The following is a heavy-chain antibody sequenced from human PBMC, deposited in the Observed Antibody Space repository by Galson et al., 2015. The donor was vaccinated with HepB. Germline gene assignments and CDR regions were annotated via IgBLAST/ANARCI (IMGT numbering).Heavy chain of an antibody. CDR1: GFTFDDYG. CDR3: ARAEISSYDILTGYYFDY. CDR2: INWNGGST. D-gene: IGHD3-9*01. J-gene: IGHJ4*02. Sequence: SLRLSCAASGFTFDDYGMSWVRQAPGKGLEWVSGINWNGGSTGYADSVKGRFTISRDNAKNSLYLQMNSLRAEDTALYYCARAEISSYDILTGYYFDYWGQGTLVTVSS. V-gene: IGHV3-20*04.